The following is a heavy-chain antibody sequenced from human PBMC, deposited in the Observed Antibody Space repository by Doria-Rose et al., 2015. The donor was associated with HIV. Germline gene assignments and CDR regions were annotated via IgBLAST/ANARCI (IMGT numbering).Heavy chain of an antibody. CDR1: GVSLSSPGMG. CDR3: ARIKSSRWYHKYYFDF. CDR2: IFSDDER. V-gene: IGHV2-26*01. D-gene: IGHD6-13*01. Sequence: QVRLVQSGPVLVKPTETLTLTCTVSGVSLSSPGMGVSWIRQPPGKALEWLANIFSDDERSYKTSLKSRLTIPRGTSKSQVVLTMTDMDPVDTATYYCARIKSSRWYHKYYFDFWGQGTLVIVSA. J-gene: IGHJ4*02.